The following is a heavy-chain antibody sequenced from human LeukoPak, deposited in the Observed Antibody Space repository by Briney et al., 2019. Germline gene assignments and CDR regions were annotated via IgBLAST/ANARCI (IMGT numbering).Heavy chain of an antibody. V-gene: IGHV1-69*06. CDR2: VIPIFDTA. D-gene: IGHD6-13*01. CDR1: GGTFSSYA. Sequence: ASVKVSCKASGGTFSSYAINWVRQAPAQGLEWMGRVIPIFDTANYAQKFQGRVTITADKSTSTAYMELSSLRSEDTAVFYCAREEGSSSWYKGTGSDWFDPWGQGTLVTVSS. J-gene: IGHJ5*02. CDR3: AREEGSSSWYKGTGSDWFDP.